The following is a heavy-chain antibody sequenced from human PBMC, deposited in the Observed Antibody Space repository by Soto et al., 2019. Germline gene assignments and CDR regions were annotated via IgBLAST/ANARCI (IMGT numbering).Heavy chain of an antibody. D-gene: IGHD4-17*01. Sequence: ASVKVSCKASGYTFTSYGISWVRQAPGQGLEWMGWISAYNGNTNYAQKLQGRVTMTTDTSTSTAYMELRSLRSDDTAVYYCARWDVGMPYGDYYYGMDVWGQGTTVTVSS. CDR2: ISAYNGNT. J-gene: IGHJ6*02. CDR3: ARWDVGMPYGDYYYGMDV. V-gene: IGHV1-18*04. CDR1: GYTFTSYG.